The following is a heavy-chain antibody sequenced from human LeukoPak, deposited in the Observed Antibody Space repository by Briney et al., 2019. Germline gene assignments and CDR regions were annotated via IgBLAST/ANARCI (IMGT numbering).Heavy chain of an antibody. CDR3: ARRLRLKNPGGDAFDI. CDR2: IYYSGTT. V-gene: IGHV4-30-4*01. D-gene: IGHD2/OR15-2a*01. Sequence: PSQTLSLTCTVSGGSISSGDHYWSWIRQPPGKGLEWIGYIYYSGTTYYNPSLKSRVTISVDTSKNQFSLKLSSVTAADTAVYYCARRLRLKNPGGDAFDIWGQGTVVTVSS. CDR1: GGSISSGDHY. J-gene: IGHJ3*02.